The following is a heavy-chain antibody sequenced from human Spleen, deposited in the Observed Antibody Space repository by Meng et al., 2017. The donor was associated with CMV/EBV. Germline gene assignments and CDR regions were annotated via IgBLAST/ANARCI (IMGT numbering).Heavy chain of an antibody. Sequence: RCCLWPPGKGLEWIGEISHSGSTNYNPSLKSRVTISVDTSKKQFSLKLSSVTAADTAVYYCARGLGRFPRHNYDTSGRAEYFQHWGQGTLVTVSS. D-gene: IGHD3-22*01. J-gene: IGHJ1*01. V-gene: IGHV4-34*01. CDR2: ISHSGST. CDR3: ARGLGRFPRHNYDTSGRAEYFQH.